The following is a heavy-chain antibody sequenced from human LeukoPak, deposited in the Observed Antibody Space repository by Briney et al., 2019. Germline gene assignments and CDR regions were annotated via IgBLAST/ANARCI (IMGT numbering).Heavy chain of an antibody. CDR3: ARVGYSSTWFTDY. CDR2: INSDGSST. D-gene: IGHD6-13*01. V-gene: IGHV3-74*01. Sequence: PGGSLRLSCAASGFTFSNYWMHWVRQAPGKGLVWVSRINSDGSSTNYADSVKGRFTISRDNAKNTLFPQMYSLRDEDTAVYYCARVGYSSTWFTDYWGQGTLVTVSS. J-gene: IGHJ4*02. CDR1: GFTFSNYW.